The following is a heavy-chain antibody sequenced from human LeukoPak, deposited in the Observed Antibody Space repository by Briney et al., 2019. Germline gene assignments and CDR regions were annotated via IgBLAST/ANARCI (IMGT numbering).Heavy chain of an antibody. CDR3: ARGPAASHRNWFDP. J-gene: IGHJ5*02. V-gene: IGHV1-8*01. CDR1: GYTFTNYD. D-gene: IGHD2-15*01. Sequence: ASVRVSCKASGYTFTNYDVNWVRQATGQGLEWIGWTNPNSGYTGHAQKFQGRVTMTRNTSISTAYMELSSLRSEDTAVYYCARGPAASHRNWFDPWGQGTLVTVSS. CDR2: TNPNSGYT.